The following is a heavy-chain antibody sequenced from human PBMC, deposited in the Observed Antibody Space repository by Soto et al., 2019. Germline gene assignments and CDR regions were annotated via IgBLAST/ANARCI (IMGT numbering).Heavy chain of an antibody. D-gene: IGHD3-10*01. J-gene: IGHJ6*02. V-gene: IGHV3-30-3*01. Sequence: QVQLVESGGGVVQPGRSLRLSCAASGFTFSSYAMHWVRQAPGKGLEWVAVISYDGSNKYYADSVKGRFTISRDNSKNTLYLQMNSLRAEDTAVYYCARDDYYGSEGLHHGMDVWGQGTTVTVSS. CDR3: ARDDYYGSEGLHHGMDV. CDR1: GFTFSSYA. CDR2: ISYDGSNK.